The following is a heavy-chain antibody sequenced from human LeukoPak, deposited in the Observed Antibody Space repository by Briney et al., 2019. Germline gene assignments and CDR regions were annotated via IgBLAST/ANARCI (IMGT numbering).Heavy chain of an antibody. Sequence: HPGGSLRLSCAASGFTVSSNYMSWVRQAPGKGREGVSVIYSGGSTYYADPVKGRFTISRDNSKNTLYLQMNSLRAEDTAVYYCLLRAYSRYYNWFDPWGQGTLVTVSS. V-gene: IGHV3-66*01. D-gene: IGHD6-13*01. CDR1: GFTVSSNY. CDR2: IYSGGST. J-gene: IGHJ5*02. CDR3: LLRAYSRYYNWFDP.